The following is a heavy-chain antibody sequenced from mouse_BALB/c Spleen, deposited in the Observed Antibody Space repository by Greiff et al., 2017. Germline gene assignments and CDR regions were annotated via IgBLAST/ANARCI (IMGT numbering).Heavy chain of an antibody. D-gene: IGHD2-10*02. Sequence: EVKLVESGGGLVQPGGSRKLSCAASGFTFSSFGMHWVRQAPEKGLEWVAYISSGSSTIYYADTVKGRFTISRDNPKNTLFLQMTSLRSEDTAMYYCARGYGNSFDYWGQGTTLTVSS. J-gene: IGHJ2*01. V-gene: IGHV5-17*02. CDR1: GFTFSSFG. CDR3: ARGYGNSFDY. CDR2: ISSGSSTI.